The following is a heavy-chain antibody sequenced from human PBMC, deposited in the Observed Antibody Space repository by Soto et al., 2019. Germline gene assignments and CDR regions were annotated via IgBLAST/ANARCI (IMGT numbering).Heavy chain of an antibody. D-gene: IGHD2-2*01. J-gene: IGHJ5*02. V-gene: IGHV1-69*13. CDR3: ARERGGVVVPAAIGLDP. Sequence: SVKVSCKASGGTFSSYAISWVRQAPGQGLEWMGGIIPIFGTANYAQKFQGRVTITADESTSTAYMELSSLRSEDTAVYYCARERGGVVVPAAIGLDPWGQGTLVTVSS. CDR1: GGTFSSYA. CDR2: IIPIFGTA.